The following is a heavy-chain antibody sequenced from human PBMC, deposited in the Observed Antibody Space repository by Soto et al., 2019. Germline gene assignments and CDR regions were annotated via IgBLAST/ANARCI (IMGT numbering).Heavy chain of an antibody. Sequence: KTSETLSLTCTVSGGSISSYYWSWIRQPPGKGLEWIGYIYYSGSTNYNPSLKSRVTISVDTSKNQFSLKLSSVTAADTAVYYCARFRAATFDYWGQGTLVTVSS. CDR2: IYYSGST. CDR1: GGSISSYY. J-gene: IGHJ4*02. D-gene: IGHD6-13*01. V-gene: IGHV4-59*01. CDR3: ARFRAATFDY.